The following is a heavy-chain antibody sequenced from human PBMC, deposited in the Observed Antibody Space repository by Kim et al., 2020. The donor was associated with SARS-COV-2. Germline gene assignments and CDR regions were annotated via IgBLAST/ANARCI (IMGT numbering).Heavy chain of an antibody. CDR3: ARGGTSSGWYWDDS. V-gene: IGHV1-2*02. CDR1: GYTFTGHY. CDR2: INPNSAGT. D-gene: IGHD6-19*01. J-gene: IGHJ4*02. Sequence: ASVKVSCKASGYTFTGHYIHWVRQAPGQGPEWMGWINPNSAGTNYAPKFQGRVSMTRDTSVNTAYLDLNKLTLHDTAVYYCARGGTSSGWYWDDSWGQGTLVTVST.